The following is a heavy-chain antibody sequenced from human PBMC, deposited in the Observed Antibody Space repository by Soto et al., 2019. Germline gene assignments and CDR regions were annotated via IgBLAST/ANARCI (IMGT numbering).Heavy chain of an antibody. CDR1: AFTFSSYA. J-gene: IGHJ4*02. V-gene: IGHV3-23*01. CDR3: AKKYRGTYPFDY. CDR2: IAGSGGDI. D-gene: IGHD1-26*01. Sequence: GGSLRLSCAASAFTFSSYAMAWVRQAPGEGLEWVSSIAGSGGDISYADSVKGRFTISRDNSKNTLYLQMDSLRAEDTAIYYCAKKYRGTYPFDYWGQGTLVTVSS.